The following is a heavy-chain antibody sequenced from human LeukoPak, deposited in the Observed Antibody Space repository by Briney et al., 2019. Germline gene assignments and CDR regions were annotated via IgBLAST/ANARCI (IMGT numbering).Heavy chain of an antibody. V-gene: IGHV3-74*01. Sequence: GGSLRLSCAASGFTFSSYWMHWVRQAPGKGLVWVSRINSDGSSTSYADSVKGRFTISRDNAENTLYLQMNSLRAEDTAVYYCARDYVWGSYRPPGYWGQGTLVTVSS. CDR1: GFTFSSYW. J-gene: IGHJ4*02. CDR2: INSDGSST. CDR3: ARDYVWGSYRPPGY. D-gene: IGHD3-16*02.